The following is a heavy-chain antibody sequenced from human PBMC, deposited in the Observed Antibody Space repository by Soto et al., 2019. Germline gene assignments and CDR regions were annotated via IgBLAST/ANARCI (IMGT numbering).Heavy chain of an antibody. CDR3: VTHKDRNCFDP. CDR2: IYYSTRTYYNPSGST. J-gene: IGHJ5*02. Sequence: PSETLSLTCSVSGDSISSDSYYWGWIRQPPGKGLEWIGSIYYSTRTYYNPSGSTYYNPSLKSRVSISIDTSKNHFSLKLSSVPAPATAVYYCVTHKDRNCFDPWGQGALVTAPQ. CDR1: GDSISSDSYY. V-gene: IGHV4-39*01.